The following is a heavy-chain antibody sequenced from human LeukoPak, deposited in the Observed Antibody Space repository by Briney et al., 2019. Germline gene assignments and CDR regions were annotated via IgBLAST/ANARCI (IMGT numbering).Heavy chain of an antibody. Sequence: GGSLLLSCAASGFTFSSYGMHWVRQAPGKGLGWVAVIWYDGSNKYYADSVKGRFTISRDNSKNTLYLQMNSLRAEDTAVYYCARASRYSSSWPFDYWGQGTLVTVSS. D-gene: IGHD6-13*01. J-gene: IGHJ4*02. V-gene: IGHV3-33*01. CDR3: ARASRYSSSWPFDY. CDR1: GFTFSSYG. CDR2: IWYDGSNK.